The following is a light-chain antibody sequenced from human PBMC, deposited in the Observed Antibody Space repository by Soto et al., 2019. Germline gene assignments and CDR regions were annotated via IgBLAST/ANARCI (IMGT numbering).Light chain of an antibody. Sequence: QSALTQPASVSGSPGQSITISCTGTSSDVGGSNYVSWYQQHPGKAPKLIIYDDSNRPSGVSNRFSGSKSGNTASLTISGLQAEDEDDYYCCSYTSSSPLDVFGNGTKVTVL. CDR1: SSDVGGSNY. CDR2: DDS. CDR3: CSYTSSSPLDV. J-gene: IGLJ1*01. V-gene: IGLV2-14*01.